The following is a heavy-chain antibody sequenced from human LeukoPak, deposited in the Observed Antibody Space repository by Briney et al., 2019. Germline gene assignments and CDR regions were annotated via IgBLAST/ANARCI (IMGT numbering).Heavy chain of an antibody. Sequence: SETLSLTCTVSVGSISSYYWTWIRQPPGKGRNWMGYIYYSGSTNYNPSLKSRVTISVDTSKNQFSLKLSSVTAADTAVYYCARGYGDYYYYYMDVWGKGATVTVSS. J-gene: IGHJ6*03. V-gene: IGHV4-59*01. CDR3: ARGYGDYYYYYMDV. CDR2: IYYSGST. D-gene: IGHD4-17*01. CDR1: VGSISSYY.